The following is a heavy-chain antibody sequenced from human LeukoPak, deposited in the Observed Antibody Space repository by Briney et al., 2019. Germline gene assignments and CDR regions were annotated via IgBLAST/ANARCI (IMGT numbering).Heavy chain of an antibody. J-gene: IGHJ4*02. V-gene: IGHV3-30*04. D-gene: IGHD5-12*01. CDR3: ARGRTVATTSFDY. CDR1: GFTFSSYA. CDR2: ISYDGSNK. Sequence: GRSLRLSCAASGFTFSSYAMHWVRQAPGKGLEWVTLISYDGSNKYYADSVKGRFTISRDNSKNTLYLQMNSLRPEDTAVYYCARGRTVATTSFDYWGQGTLVTVSS.